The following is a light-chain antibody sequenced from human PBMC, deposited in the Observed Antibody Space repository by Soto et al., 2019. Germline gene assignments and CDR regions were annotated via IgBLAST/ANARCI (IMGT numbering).Light chain of an antibody. Sequence: EVVLTQSPGTLSLSPGERGTLSCCASQSVAGLLAWYQEKPGRAPRLLIYGTSNRATGIPDTFSGSGSGTDFTLTIRRLEHEDAAVYYCGHYGRSLGLAFGGGTKVEIQ. CDR3: GHYGRSLGLA. V-gene: IGKV3-20*01. CDR1: QSVAGL. CDR2: GTS. J-gene: IGKJ4*01.